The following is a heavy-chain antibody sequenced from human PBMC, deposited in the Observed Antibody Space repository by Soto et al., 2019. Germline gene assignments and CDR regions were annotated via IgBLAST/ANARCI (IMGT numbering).Heavy chain of an antibody. CDR1: GFTFRNYG. CDR3: VKEDDTSGYYPFDY. D-gene: IGHD3-22*01. J-gene: IGHJ4*02. V-gene: IGHV3-30*18. CDR2: VSYDGINK. Sequence: QVQLVESGGGVVQPGRSLRLSCAASGFTFRNYGMHWVRQAPGKGLEWVAFVSYDGINKYYADSVKGRITISRDNSENTLYLQMDSLRTEDTAVYFCVKEDDTSGYYPFDYWGQGTLVPVSS.